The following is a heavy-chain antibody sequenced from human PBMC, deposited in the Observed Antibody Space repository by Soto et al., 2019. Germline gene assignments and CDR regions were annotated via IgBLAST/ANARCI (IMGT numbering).Heavy chain of an antibody. CDR2: IYYRGST. Sequence: QVQLQESGTGLVKPSQTLALTCTVSGCSISSCGYYWGWFRQHPRKGLEWIGYIYYRGSTYYNPSLNSRVTISVDTSKNQFSLKRSSVTAADTAVYYCARVFDSGYEGGAFDIWGQGTMVTASS. CDR3: ARVFDSGYEGGAFDI. V-gene: IGHV4-31*03. CDR1: GCSISSCGYY. D-gene: IGHD5-12*01. J-gene: IGHJ3*02.